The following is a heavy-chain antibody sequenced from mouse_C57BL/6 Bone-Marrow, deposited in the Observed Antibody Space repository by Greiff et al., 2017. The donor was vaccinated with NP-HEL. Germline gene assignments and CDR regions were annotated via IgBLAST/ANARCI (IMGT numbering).Heavy chain of an antibody. CDR2: ISDGGSYT. D-gene: IGHD3-3*01. V-gene: IGHV5-4*03. CDR1: GFTFSSYA. Sequence: EVKLVESGGGLVKPGGSLKLSCAASGFTFSSYAMSWVRQTPEKRLEWVATISDGGSYTYYPDNVKGRFTISRDNAKNNLYLQMSHLTSEDTAMYYCARGLGLYYAMDYWGQGTSVTVSS. CDR3: ARGLGLYYAMDY. J-gene: IGHJ4*01.